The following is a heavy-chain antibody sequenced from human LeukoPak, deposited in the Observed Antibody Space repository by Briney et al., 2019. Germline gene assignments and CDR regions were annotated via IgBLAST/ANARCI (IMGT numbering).Heavy chain of an antibody. CDR3: ARDHNEVPAAITAY. CDR1: GFTFSSYG. CDR2: IRYDGGNK. D-gene: IGHD2-2*01. Sequence: GGSLRLSCAASGFTFSSYGMHWVRQAPGKGLEWVAFIRYDGGNKYYAESVKGRFTISRDTSRNTLFLQMNSLRAEDTAVYYCARDHNEVPAAITAYWGQGTLVTVSS. V-gene: IGHV3-30*02. J-gene: IGHJ4*02.